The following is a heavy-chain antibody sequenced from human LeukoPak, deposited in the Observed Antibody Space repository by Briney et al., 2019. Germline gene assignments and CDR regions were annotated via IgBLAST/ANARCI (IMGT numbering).Heavy chain of an antibody. CDR3: ARDFWGAYRVDYFDY. J-gene: IGHJ4*02. CDR2: IKQDGSET. V-gene: IGHV3-7*01. Sequence: GGSLRLSCAASGFTFSKYWMSWVRRAPGKGREWVANIKQDGSETYYVDSLRGRFTISRDNAKKSLYLQMNSLRAEDTAVYYCARDFWGAYRVDYFDYWGQGTLVTVSS. CDR1: GFTFSKYW. D-gene: IGHD3-3*01.